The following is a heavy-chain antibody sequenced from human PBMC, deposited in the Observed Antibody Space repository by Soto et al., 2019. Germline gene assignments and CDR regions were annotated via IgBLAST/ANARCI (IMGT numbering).Heavy chain of an antibody. Sequence: QVQLQESGPGVVKPSQTLSLTCTVSGGSISSGGYYSSWIRQHPGKVLEWVGYIYYSRSTYYNPSLKSRVTISADTSKNQYSLKHSSVTAADTSVYSCARVFSDSGSIFDPWGQGSLVTVSS. V-gene: IGHV4-31*03. D-gene: IGHD6-13*01. CDR1: GGSISSGGYY. CDR2: IYYSRST. CDR3: ARVFSDSGSIFDP. J-gene: IGHJ5*02.